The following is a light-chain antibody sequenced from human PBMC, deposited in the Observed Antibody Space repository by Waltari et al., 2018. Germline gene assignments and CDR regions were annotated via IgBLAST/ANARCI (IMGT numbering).Light chain of an antibody. CDR3: CSYAGTYPVA. Sequence: QSALTQPRSVSGSPGQSVTISCTGTSRDVGGYNYVSWYQQFPGEAPKLMIYDVSKRPSGVPGRFSGSKSGNTASLTISGLQAEDEADYYCCSYAGTYPVAFGGGTKLTVL. J-gene: IGLJ2*01. V-gene: IGLV2-11*01. CDR1: SRDVGGYNY. CDR2: DVS.